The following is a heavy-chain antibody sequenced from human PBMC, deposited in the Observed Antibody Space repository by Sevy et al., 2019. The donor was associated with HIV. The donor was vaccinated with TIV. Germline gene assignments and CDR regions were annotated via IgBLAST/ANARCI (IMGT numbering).Heavy chain of an antibody. CDR1: GGSITSLY. CDR3: AGENAWGRGYS. CDR2: IYYNGHI. V-gene: IGHV4-59*08. J-gene: IGHJ4*02. Sequence: SETLSLTCTVSGGSITSLYWNWIRQPPGKGLEWIANIYYNGHINYNPSLKSRVTSALNTSKNQFSLRLSSVTAADTAMYYCAGENAWGRGYSWGQGTLVTVSS. D-gene: IGHD1-26*01.